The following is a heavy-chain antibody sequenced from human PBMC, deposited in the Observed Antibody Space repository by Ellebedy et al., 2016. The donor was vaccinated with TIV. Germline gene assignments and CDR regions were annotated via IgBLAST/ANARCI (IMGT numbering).Heavy chain of an antibody. Sequence: PGGSLRLSCAASGFTFSASWMTWVRQAPGQGLEWVANINQDGRTTNYVDSVKGRFTISRDNAKNSLYLQLNSLRVEDTAVYYCARQTVATSVNDAFDIWGLGTVVTVSS. CDR1: GFTFSASW. CDR3: ARQTVATSVNDAFDI. D-gene: IGHD4-17*01. V-gene: IGHV3-7*01. J-gene: IGHJ3*02. CDR2: INQDGRTT.